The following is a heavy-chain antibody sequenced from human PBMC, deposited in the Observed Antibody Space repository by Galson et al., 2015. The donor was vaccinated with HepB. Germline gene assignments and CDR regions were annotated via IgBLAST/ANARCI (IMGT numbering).Heavy chain of an antibody. CDR2: ISYDGSNK. V-gene: IGHV3-30*18. CDR1: GFTFSSYG. D-gene: IGHD4-23*01. CDR3: AKEGGVYGGNSEFYFDY. Sequence: SLRLSCAASGFTFSSYGMHWVRQAPGKGLEWVAVISYDGSNKYYADSVKGRFTISRDNSENTLYLQMNNLRAEDTALYYCAKEGGVYGGNSEFYFDYWGQGTLVTVSS. J-gene: IGHJ4*02.